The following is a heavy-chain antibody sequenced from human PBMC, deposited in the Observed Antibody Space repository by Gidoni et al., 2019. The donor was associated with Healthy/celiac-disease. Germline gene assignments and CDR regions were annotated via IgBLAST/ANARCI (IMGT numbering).Heavy chain of an antibody. D-gene: IGHD6-13*01. Sequence: QVQLQESGPGLVKPSETLSLTCTVSGGSIRSYYWSWIRQPPGKGLEWIGYIYYSGSTNYNPSLKSRVTISVDTSKNQFSLKLSSVTAADTAVYYCAIDRIAAAGDFHYDYYMDVWGKGTTVTVSS. CDR1: GGSIRSYY. J-gene: IGHJ6*03. CDR3: AIDRIAAAGDFHYDYYMDV. V-gene: IGHV4-59*01. CDR2: IYYSGST.